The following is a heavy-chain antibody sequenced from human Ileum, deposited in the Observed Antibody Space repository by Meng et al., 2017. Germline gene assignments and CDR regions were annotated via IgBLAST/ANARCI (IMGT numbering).Heavy chain of an antibody. CDR1: GYNFDDHG. CDR2: INYNGDRT. J-gene: IGHJ5*02. V-gene: IGHV3-20*04. CDR3: VRDRAYYYDSSGKTYNWFDP. D-gene: IGHD3-22*01. Sequence: GGSLRLSCLASGYNFDDHGMSWVRQAPGKGLEWVAGINYNGDRTTYADSVKGRFTISRDNAKNSLFLQMNSLRAEDTAFYYCVRDRAYYYDSSGKTYNWFDPWGQGTLVTVSS.